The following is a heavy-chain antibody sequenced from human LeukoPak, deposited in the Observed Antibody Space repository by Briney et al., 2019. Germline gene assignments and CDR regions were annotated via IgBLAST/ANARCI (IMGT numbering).Heavy chain of an antibody. CDR1: GFTFDDYG. CDR2: ISWNSGTI. V-gene: IGHV3-9*01. J-gene: IGHJ4*02. D-gene: IGHD6-19*01. Sequence: GGSLRLSCAAAGFTFDDYGMHWVRQPPGKGLEWVSGISWNSGTIGYADSVKGRFTISRDNAKNSLYLHMSSLRADDTAFYYCAKDTRIAVAGTFEYWGQGTLVTVSS. CDR3: AKDTRIAVAGTFEY.